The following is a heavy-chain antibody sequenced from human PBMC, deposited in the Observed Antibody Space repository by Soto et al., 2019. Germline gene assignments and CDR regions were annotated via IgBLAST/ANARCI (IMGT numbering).Heavy chain of an antibody. CDR1: GFTFSSYG. D-gene: IGHD5-18*01. CDR2: ISYDGSNK. V-gene: IGHV3-30*18. J-gene: IGHJ6*02. CDR3: AKTWEDTPMARRHYYYGMDV. Sequence: GGSLRLSCAASGFTFSSYGMHWVRQAPGKGLEWVAVISYDGSNKYYADSVKGRFTISRDNSKNTLYLQMNSLRAEDTAVYYCAKTWEDTPMARRHYYYGMDVWAQGTTVTVSS.